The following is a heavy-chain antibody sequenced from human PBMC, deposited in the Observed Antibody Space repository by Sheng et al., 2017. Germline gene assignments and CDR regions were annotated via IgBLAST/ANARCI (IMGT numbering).Heavy chain of an antibody. D-gene: IGHD1-26*01. Sequence: EVQLVESGGGLVQPGGSLRLSCAASGFTFSSYWMSWVRQAPGKGLEWVANIKQDGSEKYYVDSVKGRFTISRDNAKNSLYLQMNSLRAEDTAVYYCAREEEYSGSRRLDYWGQGTLVTVSS. CDR1: GFTFSSYW. V-gene: IGHV3-7*01. CDR2: IKQDGSEK. J-gene: IGHJ4*02. CDR3: AREEEYSGSRRLDY.